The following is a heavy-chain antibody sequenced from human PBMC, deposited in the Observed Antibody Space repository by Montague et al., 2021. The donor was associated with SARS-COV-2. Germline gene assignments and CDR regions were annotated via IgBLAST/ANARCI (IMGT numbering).Heavy chain of an antibody. Sequence: SETLSLTCTVSGVFLLLSNFYWSWIRHFFLTFLEVIGSIYYRGSTYSILALCCRVSILGDTSMNQFSLKLSSVTAADTAVYYCARHGEMAPIVGWWFFDLWGRGTLVTVSS. CDR3: ARHGEMAPIVGWWFFDL. V-gene: IGHV4-39*01. D-gene: IGHD5-24*01. CDR2: IYYRGST. J-gene: IGHJ2*01. CDR1: GVFLLLSNFY.